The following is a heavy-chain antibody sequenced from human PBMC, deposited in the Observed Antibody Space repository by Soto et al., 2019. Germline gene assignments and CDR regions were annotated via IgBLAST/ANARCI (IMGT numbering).Heavy chain of an antibody. V-gene: IGHV4-30-4*01. Sequence: PSETLSFTCTVSGGSISSGDYYWSWIRQPPGKGLEWIGYIYYSGSTYYNPSLKSRVTISVDTSKNQFSLKLSSVTAADTAVYYCARGSISTSYGMDVWGQGTTVTVSS. CDR1: GGSISSGDYY. J-gene: IGHJ6*02. CDR3: ARGSISTSYGMDV. CDR2: IYYSGST. D-gene: IGHD2-2*01.